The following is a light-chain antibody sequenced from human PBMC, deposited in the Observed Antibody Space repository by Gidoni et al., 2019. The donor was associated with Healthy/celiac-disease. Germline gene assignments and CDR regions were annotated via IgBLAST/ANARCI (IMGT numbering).Light chain of an antibody. V-gene: IGKV4-1*01. J-gene: IGKJ2*01. CDR1: QSVLYSSNNKNY. CDR3: QQYYSTPCN. CDR2: WAS. Sequence: DIVMTQSPDSLAVSLGERATINCKSSQSVLYSSNNKNYLAWYQQKPGQPPKLLIYWASTRESGVPDRFSGSGSGTDFTLTISSLQAEDVAVYYCQQYYSTPCNFGQXTKLEIK.